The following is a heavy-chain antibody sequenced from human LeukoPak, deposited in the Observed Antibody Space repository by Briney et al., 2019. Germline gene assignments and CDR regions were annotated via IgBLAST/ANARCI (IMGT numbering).Heavy chain of an antibody. V-gene: IGHV3-53*01. CDR2: VYSGGST. J-gene: IGHJ4*02. D-gene: IGHD5-18*01. CDR1: GFTVSSNY. Sequence: GGSLRLSCAASGFTVSSNYMSWVRQAPGKGLEWVSVVYSGGSTYYADSVKGRFTISRDNSKNTLYLQMNSLRAEDTAVYYCATCSTPYSHGYRPLDYWGQGTLVTVSS. CDR3: ATCSTPYSHGYRPLDY.